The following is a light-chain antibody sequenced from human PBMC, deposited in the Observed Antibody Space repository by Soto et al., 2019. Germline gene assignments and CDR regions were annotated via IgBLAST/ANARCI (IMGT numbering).Light chain of an antibody. CDR3: QQYGSSPRT. CDR2: GAS. V-gene: IGKV3-20*01. CDR1: QSVSNRY. J-gene: IGKJ1*01. Sequence: EIVLTQSPGTLSLSPGERATLSCTASQSVSNRYVAWYQQKPGQAPRLLIYGASFRATGISDRFSCSGSGTGFTLTISRLEPEDFAVYYCQQYGSSPRTFGQGTKVDIK.